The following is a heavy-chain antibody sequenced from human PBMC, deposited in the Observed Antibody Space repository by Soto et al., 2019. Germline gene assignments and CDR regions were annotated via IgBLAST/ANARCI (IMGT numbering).Heavy chain of an antibody. D-gene: IGHD1-7*01. CDR1: CGSISNYY. V-gene: IGHV4-59*08. CDR3: AKNWNLGSLVH. CDR2: IFSSGST. J-gene: IGHJ4*02. Sequence: SETLSLTCTVPCGSISNYYWSWIRQPTGKGLEWIAYIFSSGSTKYNPSLKSRVTISVDTSKNQFSLKVTSLTAADTAGYYCAKNWNLGSLVHWGQGTLVTVS.